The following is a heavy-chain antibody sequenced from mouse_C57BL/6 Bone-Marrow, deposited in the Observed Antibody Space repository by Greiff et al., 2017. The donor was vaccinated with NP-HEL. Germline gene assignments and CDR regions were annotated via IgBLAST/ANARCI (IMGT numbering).Heavy chain of an antibody. CDR2: IDPNSGGT. J-gene: IGHJ4*01. V-gene: IGHV1-72*01. Sequence: QVQLQQPGAELVKPGASVKLSCKASGYTFTSYWMHWVKQRPGRGLEWMGRIDPNSGGTKYNEKFKSKATLTVDKPSSTAYMQLSSLTSEDSAVYYCARGQLRLRGAMDYWGQGASVTVAS. CDR1: GYTFTSYW. CDR3: ARGQLRLRGAMDY. D-gene: IGHD3-2*02.